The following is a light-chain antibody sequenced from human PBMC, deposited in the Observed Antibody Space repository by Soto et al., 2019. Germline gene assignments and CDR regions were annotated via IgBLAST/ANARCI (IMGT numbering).Light chain of an antibody. CDR1: SGSIASNY. CDR2: EDN. CDR3: QSYDATNQV. V-gene: IGLV6-57*01. Sequence: NFMLTQPRSVSASPGQTVIISCTRSSGSIASNYVQWYQQRPGSSPTTVIYEDNQRPSGVPDRFSGSIDSSSNSASLSISGLETEDEADYYCQSYDATNQVFGGGTKLTVL. J-gene: IGLJ3*02.